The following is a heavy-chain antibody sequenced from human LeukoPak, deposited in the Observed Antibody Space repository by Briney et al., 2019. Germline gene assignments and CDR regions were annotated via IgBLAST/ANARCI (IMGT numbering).Heavy chain of an antibody. CDR3: ARKYYDILSGKNWFDP. J-gene: IGHJ5*02. D-gene: IGHD3-9*01. Sequence: PGGSLRLSCAASGFTFSTYSMNWVRQAPGKGLEWVSSISSSSTYIYYADSVKGRFTISRDNAKNSLDPQMNSLRAEDTAVYYCARKYYDILSGKNWFDPWGQGTLVTVSS. CDR2: ISSSSTYI. V-gene: IGHV3-21*01. CDR1: GFTFSTYS.